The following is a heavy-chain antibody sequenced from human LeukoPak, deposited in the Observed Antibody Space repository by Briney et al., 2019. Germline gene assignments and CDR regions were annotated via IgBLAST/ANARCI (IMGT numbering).Heavy chain of an antibody. CDR1: GGSISSSSYY. CDR3: ARAYYYDSSGYSNYYYYGMDV. CDR2: IYYSGST. V-gene: IGHV4-39*01. D-gene: IGHD3-22*01. Sequence: LETLSLTCTVSGGSISSSSYYWGWIRQPPGKGLEWIGSIYYSGSTYYNPSLKSRVTISVDTSKNQFSLKLSSVTAADTAVYYCARAYYYDSSGYSNYYYYGMDVWGQGTTVTVSS. J-gene: IGHJ6*02.